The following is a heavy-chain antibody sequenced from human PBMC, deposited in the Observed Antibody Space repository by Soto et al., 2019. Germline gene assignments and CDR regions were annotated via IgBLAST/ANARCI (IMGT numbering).Heavy chain of an antibody. V-gene: IGHV3-21*01. D-gene: IGHD3-3*01. CDR3: ASGYYDFWSAYGLGY. CDR1: VFTFSSYS. Sequence: PGGSLRISCAASVFTFSSYSMNWVRQAPRKGLEWVSSISSSSSYIYYADSVKGRFTISRDNAKTSLYLQMNSLRAEDTAVYYCASGYYDFWSAYGLGYWGEGSLVTRSS. J-gene: IGHJ4*02. CDR2: ISSSSSYI.